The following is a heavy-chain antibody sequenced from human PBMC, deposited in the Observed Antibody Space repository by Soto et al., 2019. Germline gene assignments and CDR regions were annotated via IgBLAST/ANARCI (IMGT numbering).Heavy chain of an antibody. CDR1: GFSFSSYG. CDR3: AKAFFFDY. J-gene: IGHJ4*02. Sequence: VQLVESGGGLVQPGGSLRLSCAASGFSFSSYGMHWVRQAPGKGLEWVAVISYDGSNKYYADSVKGRFTISRDNSKNTLYLQMNSLRAEDTAVYYCAKAFFFDYWGQGTLVTVSS. V-gene: IGHV3-30*18. CDR2: ISYDGSNK.